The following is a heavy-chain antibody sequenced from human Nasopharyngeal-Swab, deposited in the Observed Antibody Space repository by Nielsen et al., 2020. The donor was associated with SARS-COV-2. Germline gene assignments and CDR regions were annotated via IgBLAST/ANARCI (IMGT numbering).Heavy chain of an antibody. J-gene: IGHJ4*02. CDR2: IYSGGST. Sequence: GESLEISCAASGFTVSSNYMSWVRQAPGKGLEWVSLIYSGGSTDYADSVKGRFTISRDNSKNTLYLQMNSLRAEDTAVYYCARTYGSAFGESLDYWGQGTLVTVSS. V-gene: IGHV3-66*01. CDR1: GFTVSSNY. CDR3: ARTYGSAFGESLDY. D-gene: IGHD3-10*01.